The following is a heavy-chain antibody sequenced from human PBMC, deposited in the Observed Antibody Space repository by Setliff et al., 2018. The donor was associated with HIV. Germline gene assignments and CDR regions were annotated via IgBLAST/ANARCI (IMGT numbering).Heavy chain of an antibody. Sequence: AVYNTSVSGYYWTWIRQSPGRGLEWIGEINQSGGTDYNPSLRSRVYMSLDTSKNQFSLKLLSVTAADSAVYYCARGLGITMVRGIRTFDPWGQGTQVTSPQ. D-gene: IGHD3-10*01. CDR1: NTSVSGYY. CDR2: INQSGGT. V-gene: IGHV4-34*01. CDR3: ARGLGITMVRGIRTFDP. J-gene: IGHJ5*02.